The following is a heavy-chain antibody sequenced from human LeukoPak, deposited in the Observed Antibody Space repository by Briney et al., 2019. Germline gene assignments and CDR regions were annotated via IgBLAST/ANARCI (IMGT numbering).Heavy chain of an antibody. CDR2: IHHSGTT. CDR3: ARIFGGFD. Sequence: SGTLSLTCAVSGGSVSSTNWWTWVRQPPGKGLEWIGEIHHSGTTHYNPSLKSRVTVSVDKSENQFSLKLRSVTAADTAVYYCARIFGGFDWGQGTLVTVSS. CDR1: GGSVSSTNW. V-gene: IGHV4-4*02. J-gene: IGHJ1*01. D-gene: IGHD3-3*01.